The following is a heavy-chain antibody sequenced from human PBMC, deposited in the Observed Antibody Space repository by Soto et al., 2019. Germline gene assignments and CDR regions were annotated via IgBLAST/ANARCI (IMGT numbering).Heavy chain of an antibody. CDR1: GFTFSTYW. Sequence: EVQLVESGGGLVQPGGSLRLSCAASGFTFSTYWMHWVRQAPGKGLEWVANIKQDGSEKYYLDSVKGRFTISRDNAKSSLYLQINSLRAEDTAVYYCARVLAAADSLWGQGTLVTVSS. CDR2: IKQDGSEK. V-gene: IGHV3-7*01. J-gene: IGHJ4*02. D-gene: IGHD6-13*01. CDR3: ARVLAAADSL.